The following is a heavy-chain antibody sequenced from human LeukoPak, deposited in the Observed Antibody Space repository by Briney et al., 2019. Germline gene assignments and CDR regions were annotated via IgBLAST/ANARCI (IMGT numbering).Heavy chain of an antibody. V-gene: IGHV3-30*18. CDR2: RSYDGSNK. CDR1: GFTFSSYG. CDR3: AKDQGHSYGQGYFDY. Sequence: GRSLRLSCAASGFTFSSYGMHWVRQAPGKGLEWVAVRSYDGSNKYYADSVKGRSTISRDNSKNTLYLQMNSLRAEDTAVYYCAKDQGHSYGQGYFDYWGQGTLVTVSS. D-gene: IGHD5-18*01. J-gene: IGHJ4*02.